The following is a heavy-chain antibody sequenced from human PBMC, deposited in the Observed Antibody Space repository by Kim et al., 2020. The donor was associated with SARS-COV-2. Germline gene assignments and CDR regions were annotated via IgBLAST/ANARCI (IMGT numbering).Heavy chain of an antibody. Sequence: ASVKVSCKASGYTFTSYGISWVRQAPGQGLEWMGWISAYNGNTNYAQKLQGRVTMTTDTSTSTAYMELRSLRSDDTAVYYCARGYCSSTSCHPNYMDVWGKGTTVTVSS. V-gene: IGHV1-18*01. J-gene: IGHJ6*03. CDR2: ISAYNGNT. CDR1: GYTFTSYG. CDR3: ARGYCSSTSCHPNYMDV. D-gene: IGHD2-2*01.